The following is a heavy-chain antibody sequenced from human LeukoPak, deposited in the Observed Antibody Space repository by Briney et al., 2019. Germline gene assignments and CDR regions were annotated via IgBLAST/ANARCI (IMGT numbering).Heavy chain of an antibody. CDR3: ARSGYSYGLVDY. CDR1: GGSISSDY. D-gene: IGHD5-18*01. J-gene: IGHJ4*02. V-gene: IGHV4-59*01. Sequence: SETLSLTCTVSGGSISSDYWSWIRQPPGKGLEWIGYIYYGGDTNYNSSLKSRVTISVDTSKNQFSLKLRSVTAADTAVYYCARSGYSYGLVDYWGQGTLVTVSS. CDR2: IYYGGDT.